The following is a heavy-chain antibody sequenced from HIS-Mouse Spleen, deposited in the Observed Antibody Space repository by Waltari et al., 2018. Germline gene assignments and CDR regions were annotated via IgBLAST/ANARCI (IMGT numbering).Heavy chain of an antibody. CDR2: INHSGST. Sequence: QVQLQQWGAGLLKPSETLSLTCAVYGGSFSGYYWSWIRQPQGKGLEWIGEINHSGSTNYNPSLKSRVTISVDTSKNQFSLKLSSVTAADTAVYYCARGRDSGSYYFDYWGQGTLVTVSS. J-gene: IGHJ4*02. D-gene: IGHD1-26*01. CDR1: GGSFSGYY. V-gene: IGHV4-34*01. CDR3: ARGRDSGSYYFDY.